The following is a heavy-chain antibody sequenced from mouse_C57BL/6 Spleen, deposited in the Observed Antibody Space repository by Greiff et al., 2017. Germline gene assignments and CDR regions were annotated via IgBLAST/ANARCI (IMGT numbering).Heavy chain of an antibody. D-gene: IGHD1-1*01. J-gene: IGHJ4*01. V-gene: IGHV5-17*01. CDR2: ISSGSSTI. CDR3: AKGSTVSGAMDY. CDR1: GFTFRDYG. Sequence: EVQVVESGGGLVKPGGSLKLSCAASGFTFRDYGMHWVRQAPEKGLEWVAYISSGSSTIYYADTVKGRFTISRDNAKNTLFLQMTSLRSEDTAMYYCAKGSTVSGAMDYWGQGTSVTVSS.